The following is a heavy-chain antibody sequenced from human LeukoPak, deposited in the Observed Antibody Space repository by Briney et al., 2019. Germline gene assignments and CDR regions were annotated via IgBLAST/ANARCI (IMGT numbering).Heavy chain of an antibody. CDR2: INHSGGT. D-gene: IGHD6-19*01. V-gene: IGHV4-34*01. J-gene: IGHJ4*02. Sequence: PSETLSLTCAVYGGSFSTYYWSWIRQPPGKGLEWIGEINHSGGTSYNPSLKSRVAISVDTSKIQFSLNVRSVTVADTAVYYRATGGGSVAATAFDYWGQGALVTVSS. CDR1: GGSFSTYY. CDR3: ATGGGSVAATAFDY.